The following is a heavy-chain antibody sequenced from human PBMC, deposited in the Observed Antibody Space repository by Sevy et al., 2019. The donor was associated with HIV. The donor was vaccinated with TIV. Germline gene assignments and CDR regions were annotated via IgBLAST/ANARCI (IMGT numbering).Heavy chain of an antibody. CDR1: GYTFTSYG. V-gene: IGHV1-18*01. J-gene: IGHJ3*02. Sequence: ASVKVSCTASGYTFTSYGISWVRQAPGQGLEWMGWISAYNGNTNYAQKLQGRVTLTTDTSTSTAYMELRSLRSDDTAVYYCARGYYDCWSGYYRRDAFDIWGQGTMVTVSS. CDR3: ARGYYDCWSGYYRRDAFDI. CDR2: ISAYNGNT. D-gene: IGHD3-3*01.